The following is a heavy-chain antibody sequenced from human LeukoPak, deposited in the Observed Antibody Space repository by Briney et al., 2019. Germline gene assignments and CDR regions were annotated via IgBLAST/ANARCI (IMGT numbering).Heavy chain of an antibody. Sequence: SETLSLTCTVSGGSISSSSYYLAWIRQPPGKGLEWIGSIYYSGSTYSGSTYYNPSLKSRVTISVDTSKNQFSLKLSSVTAADTAVYYSSRRRSNYDDYWGQGTLVTVSS. D-gene: IGHD4-11*01. CDR3: SRRRSNYDDY. J-gene: IGHJ4*02. CDR1: GGSISSSSYY. V-gene: IGHV4-39*01. CDR2: IYYSGSTYSGST.